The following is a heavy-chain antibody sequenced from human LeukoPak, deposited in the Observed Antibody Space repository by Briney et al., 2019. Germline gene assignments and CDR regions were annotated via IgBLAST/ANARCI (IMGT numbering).Heavy chain of an antibody. Sequence: ASVKVSCKASGYTFTSYGISWVRQAPGQGLEWMGWISAYNGNTNYAQKLQGRVTMTTDTSTSTDYMELRSLRSDDTAVYYCARDRRYYDSSGYSIDYWGQGTLVTVSS. D-gene: IGHD3-22*01. CDR3: ARDRRYYDSSGYSIDY. V-gene: IGHV1-18*01. J-gene: IGHJ4*02. CDR1: GYTFTSYG. CDR2: ISAYNGNT.